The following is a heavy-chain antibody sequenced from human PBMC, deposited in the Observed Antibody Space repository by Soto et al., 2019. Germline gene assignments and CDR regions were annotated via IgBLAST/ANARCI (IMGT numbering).Heavy chain of an antibody. Sequence: GGSLRLSCAASGFTFSSYAMHWVRQAPGKGLEWVAVISYDGSNKYYADSVKGRFTISRDNSKNTLYLQMNSLRAEDTAVYYCARDQIRVVVVAATNYYYYYGMDVWGQGTTVTVSS. CDR3: ARDQIRVVVVAATNYYYYYGMDV. D-gene: IGHD2-15*01. J-gene: IGHJ6*02. CDR1: GFTFSSYA. V-gene: IGHV3-30-3*01. CDR2: ISYDGSNK.